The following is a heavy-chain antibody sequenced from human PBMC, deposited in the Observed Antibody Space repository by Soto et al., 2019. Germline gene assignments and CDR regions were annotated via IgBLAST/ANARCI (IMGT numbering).Heavy chain of an antibody. D-gene: IGHD3-3*01. V-gene: IGHV1-69*13. CDR2: IIPIFGTA. CDR1: GGTFSSYA. CDR3: ARELRLGLTEWLLEPYYYYYGMDV. Sequence: GASVKVSCKASGGTFSSYAISWVRQAPGQGLEWMGGIIPIFGTANYAQKFQGRVTITADESTSTAYMELSSLRSEDTAVYYCARELRLGLTEWLLEPYYYYYGMDVWGQGTTVTVSS. J-gene: IGHJ6*02.